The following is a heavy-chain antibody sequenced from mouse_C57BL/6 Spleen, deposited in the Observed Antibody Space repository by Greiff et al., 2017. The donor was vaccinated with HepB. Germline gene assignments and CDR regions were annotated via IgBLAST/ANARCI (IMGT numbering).Heavy chain of an antibody. CDR3: AREKDYDAMDY. CDR2: IYPGDGDT. J-gene: IGHJ4*01. Sequence: LQESGPELVKPGASVKISCKASGYAFSSSWMNWVKQRPGKGLEWIGRIYPGDGDTNYNGKFKGKATLTADKSSSTAYMQLSSLTSEDSAVYFCAREKDYDAMDYWGQGTSVTVSS. V-gene: IGHV1-82*01. CDR1: GYAFSSSW.